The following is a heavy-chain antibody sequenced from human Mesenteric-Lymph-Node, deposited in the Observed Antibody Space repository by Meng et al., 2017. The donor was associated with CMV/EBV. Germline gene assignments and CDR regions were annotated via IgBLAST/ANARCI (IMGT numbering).Heavy chain of an antibody. CDR3: AKSTHSRGFIAVAANLDS. J-gene: IGHJ4*02. CDR1: GFIFRGYG. CDR2: IRYDGSNR. V-gene: IGHV3-30*02. D-gene: IGHD6-19*01. Sequence: GGSLRLSCVASGFIFRGYGMHWVRQAPGKGLEWVAFIRYDGSNRYYADSVKGRFTVSRDNSKNTVSLEMISLRAEDTAVYLCAKSTHSRGFIAVAANLDSWGQGTLVTVSS.